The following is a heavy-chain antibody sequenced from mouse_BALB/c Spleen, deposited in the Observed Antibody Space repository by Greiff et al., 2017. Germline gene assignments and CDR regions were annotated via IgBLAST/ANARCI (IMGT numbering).Heavy chain of an antibody. CDR3: ARGGYGHYYAMDY. CDR1: GFTFSSFG. CDR2: ISSGSSTI. V-gene: IGHV5-17*02. D-gene: IGHD1-2*01. Sequence: EVQRVESGGGLVQPGGSRKLSCAASGFTFSSFGMHWVRQAPEKGLEWVAYISSGSSTIYYADTVKGRFTISRDNPKNTLFLQMTSLRSEDTAMYYCARGGYGHYYAMDYWGQGTSVTVSS. J-gene: IGHJ4*01.